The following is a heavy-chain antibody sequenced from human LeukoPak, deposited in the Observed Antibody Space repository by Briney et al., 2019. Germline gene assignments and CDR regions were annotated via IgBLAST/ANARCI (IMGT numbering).Heavy chain of an antibody. V-gene: IGHV1-69*02. Sequence: SVKVSCKASGGTFSSYTISWVRQAPGQGLEWMGRITPILGIANYAQKFQGRVTITADKSTSTAYMELSSLRSEDTAVYYCARASDYYDSSGQFDYWGQGTLVTVSS. CDR2: ITPILGIA. D-gene: IGHD3-22*01. CDR1: GGTFSSYT. J-gene: IGHJ4*02. CDR3: ARASDYYDSSGQFDY.